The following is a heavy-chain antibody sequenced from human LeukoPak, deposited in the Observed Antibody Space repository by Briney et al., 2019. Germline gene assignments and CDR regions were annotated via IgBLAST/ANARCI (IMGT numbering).Heavy chain of an antibody. CDR2: ISGSGGST. CDR3: AKVGGEGIFYYHMDV. CDR1: GVTFSSYA. J-gene: IGHJ6*03. Sequence: GGSLRLSCAASGVTFSSYAMSWVRQAPGKGLEWVSAISGSGGSTYYADSVKGRFTISRDNSKNTLYLQMNSLRAEDTAVYYCAKVGGEGIFYYHMDVWGKGTTVTVSS. V-gene: IGHV3-23*01. D-gene: IGHD3-3*01.